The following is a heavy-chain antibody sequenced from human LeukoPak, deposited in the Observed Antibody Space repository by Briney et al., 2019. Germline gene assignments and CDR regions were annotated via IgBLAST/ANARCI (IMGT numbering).Heavy chain of an antibody. CDR2: MNPNSGNT. V-gene: IGHV1-8*03. D-gene: IGHD4-23*01. CDR1: GYTFTSYD. CDR3: ATIFYDYGGNFGNVAFDI. J-gene: IGHJ3*02. Sequence: ASVKVSCKASGYTFTSYDINWVRQATGQGLEWMGWMNPNSGNTGYAQKFQGRVTITRNTSISTAYMELSSLRSEDTAVYYCATIFYDYGGNFGNVAFDIWGQGTMVTVSS.